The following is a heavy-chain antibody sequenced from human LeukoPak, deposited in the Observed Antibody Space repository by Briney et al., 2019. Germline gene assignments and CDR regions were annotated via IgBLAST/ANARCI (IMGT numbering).Heavy chain of an antibody. CDR3: AKAPTNIWFGEYLDY. CDR2: ISGSGEST. J-gene: IGHJ4*02. Sequence: GGSLRLSCAASGFTFRSYAMTWVRQVPGKGLEWVSGISGSGESTYYADTVKGRFTISRDNSKNTLFLQMNSLRAEDTAVYYCAKAPTNIWFGEYLDYWGQGTLVTVSS. D-gene: IGHD3-10*01. V-gene: IGHV3-23*01. CDR1: GFTFRSYA.